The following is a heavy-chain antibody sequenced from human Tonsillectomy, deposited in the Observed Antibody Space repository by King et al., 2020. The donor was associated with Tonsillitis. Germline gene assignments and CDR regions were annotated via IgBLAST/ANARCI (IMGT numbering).Heavy chain of an antibody. CDR2: ISYDGSNK. CDR3: AKDYDFWSGYYPYYYCGMDV. CDR1: GFTFSRYG. D-gene: IGHD3-3*01. V-gene: IGHV3-30*18. Sequence: QGQLVQSGGGVVQPGRSLRLSCAASGFTFSRYGMHWVRQAPGKGLEWVAVISYDGSNKYYGDSVKGRFTISRDNSKNTLYLQMNSLRAEDTAVYYCAKDYDFWSGYYPYYYCGMDVWGQGTTVTVSS. J-gene: IGHJ6*02.